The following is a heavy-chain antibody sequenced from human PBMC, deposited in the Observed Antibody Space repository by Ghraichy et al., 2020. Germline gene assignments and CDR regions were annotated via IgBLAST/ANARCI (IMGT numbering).Heavy chain of an antibody. CDR2: TYFRSKWFN. J-gene: IGHJ6*02. CDR1: GDSLSNTKTA. V-gene: IGHV6-1*01. D-gene: IGHD2-21*01. CDR3: ARVTRAYSDDFYPMDV. Sequence: SQTISLTCTISGDSLSNTKTAWHWIRQSPSRGLEWLGRTYFRSKWFNDYADSVRGRITISPDAAKNTFSLQLDSVTPEDTALYYCARVTRAYSDDFYPMDVWGQVTTVTVYS.